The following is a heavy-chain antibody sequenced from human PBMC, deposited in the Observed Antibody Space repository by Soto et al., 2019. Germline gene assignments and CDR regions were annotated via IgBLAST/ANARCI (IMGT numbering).Heavy chain of an antibody. CDR3: ARGTSWQLPFDY. CDR1: SDSISSYY. D-gene: IGHD6-13*01. Sequence: SETLSLTCTVSSDSISSYYWSWIRQPPGKRLEWIGYISYSGSADYNPSLKSRVTISGDTSKNQFSLKVSSVTAADTAVYYCARGTSWQLPFDYWGQGTLVTVSS. V-gene: IGHV4-59*01. J-gene: IGHJ4*02. CDR2: ISYSGSA.